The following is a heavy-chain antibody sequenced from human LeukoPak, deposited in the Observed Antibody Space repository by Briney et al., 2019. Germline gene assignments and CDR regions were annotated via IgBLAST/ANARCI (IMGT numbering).Heavy chain of an antibody. D-gene: IGHD1-26*01. CDR3: ARDTTPGGY. Sequence: PSETLSLTCTVSGGSISSYYWSWIRQPPGKGLEWIGYIYYSGSTNYNPSLKSRVTISVDPSKNQFTLKLSSVTAADTAVYYCARDTTPGGYWGQGTLVTVSS. J-gene: IGHJ4*02. V-gene: IGHV4-59*01. CDR1: GGSISSYY. CDR2: IYYSGST.